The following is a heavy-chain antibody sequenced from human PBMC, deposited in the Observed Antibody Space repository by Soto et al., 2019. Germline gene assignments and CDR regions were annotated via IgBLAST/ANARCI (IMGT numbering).Heavy chain of an antibody. Sequence: WGSLRLSCAASGFTFSSYAMSWVRQAPGKGLEWVSAISGSGGSTYYADSVKGRFTISRDNSKNTLYLQMNSLRAEDTAVYYCAKDRRGSGYYWAPLDYWGQGTLVTVSS. V-gene: IGHV3-23*01. CDR3: AKDRRGSGYYWAPLDY. D-gene: IGHD3-22*01. J-gene: IGHJ4*02. CDR1: GFTFSSYA. CDR2: ISGSGGST.